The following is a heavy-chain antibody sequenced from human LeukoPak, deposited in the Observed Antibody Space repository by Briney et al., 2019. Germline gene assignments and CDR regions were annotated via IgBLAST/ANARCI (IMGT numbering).Heavy chain of an antibody. D-gene: IGHD3-9*01. CDR3: ARVFGYYDILTGHDY. CDR2: ISAYNGNT. Sequence: ASVKVSCKASGYTFTSYYMHWVRQAPGQGLEWMGWISAYNGNTNYTQKLQGRVTMTTDTSTSTAYMELRSLRSDDTAVYYCARVFGYYDILTGHDYWGQGTLVTVSS. J-gene: IGHJ4*02. V-gene: IGHV1-18*04. CDR1: GYTFTSYY.